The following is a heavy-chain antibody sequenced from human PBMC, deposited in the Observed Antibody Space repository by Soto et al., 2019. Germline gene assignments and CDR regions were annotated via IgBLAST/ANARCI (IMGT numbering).Heavy chain of an antibody. J-gene: IGHJ4*02. D-gene: IGHD2-2*01. CDR3: AKENSLYCSSTSCYLDY. V-gene: IGHV3-23*01. CDR1: GFAFSSYA. Sequence: GGSLRLSCAASGFAFSSYAMSWVRQAPGKGLEWVSAISGGGHNTFYADSVKGRFTTSRDNSENTLYLQMSSLRAEDTAAYFCAKENSLYCSSTSCYLDYWGPGTLVTVSS. CDR2: ISGGGHNT.